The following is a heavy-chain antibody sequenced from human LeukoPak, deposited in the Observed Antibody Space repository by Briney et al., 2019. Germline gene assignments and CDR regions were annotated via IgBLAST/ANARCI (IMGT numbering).Heavy chain of an antibody. J-gene: IGHJ4*02. CDR1: GFTFSSYA. Sequence: PGRSLRLSCAASGFTFSSYAMHWVRQAPGKGLEWLAVISYDGSNKYYADSVKGRFTISRDNSKNTLYLQMNSLRAEDTAVYYCPRERYYYDSSGSYYFDYWGQGTLVTVSS. CDR3: PRERYYYDSSGSYYFDY. V-gene: IGHV3-30-3*01. CDR2: ISYDGSNK. D-gene: IGHD3-22*01.